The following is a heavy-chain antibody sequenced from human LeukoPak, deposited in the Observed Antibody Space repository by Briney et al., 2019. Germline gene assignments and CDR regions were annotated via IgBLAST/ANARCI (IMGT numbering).Heavy chain of an antibody. Sequence: ASVKVSCKASGYTFTSYGISWVRQAPGQGLEWMGWISAYNGNTNYAQKLQGRVTMTTDTSASTAYMELRSLRSDDTAVYYCARVPMTTPWFDLWGRGTLVTVSS. CDR3: ARVPMTTPWFDL. V-gene: IGHV1-18*01. D-gene: IGHD3-22*01. CDR1: GYTFTSYG. CDR2: ISAYNGNT. J-gene: IGHJ2*01.